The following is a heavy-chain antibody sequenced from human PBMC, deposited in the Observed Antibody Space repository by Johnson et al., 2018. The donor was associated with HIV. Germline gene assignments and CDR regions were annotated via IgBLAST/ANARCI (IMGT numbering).Heavy chain of an antibody. Sequence: VQLMESGGGVVQPGRSLRLSCAASGFTFSSYGMHWVRQAPGKGLEWVAFIWYDGSNQYYADSVKGRFTISRDNSKNTVYLQMNSLRAEDTAVYFCAKDLGDYGDSGRYVFDVWGQGTMVTVSS. CDR2: IWYDGSNQ. CDR1: GFTFSSYG. V-gene: IGHV3-33*06. D-gene: IGHD4-17*01. CDR3: AKDLGDYGDSGRYVFDV. J-gene: IGHJ3*01.